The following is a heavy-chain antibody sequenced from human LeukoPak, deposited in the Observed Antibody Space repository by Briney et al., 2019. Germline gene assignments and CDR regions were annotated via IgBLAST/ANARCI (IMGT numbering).Heavy chain of an antibody. D-gene: IGHD1-26*01. J-gene: IGHJ4*02. Sequence: GGSLRLSCAASGFTFSSYAMSWVRQAPGKGLEWVSAISGSGGSTYYADSVKGRFTISRDNSKNTLYLQMNSLRAEDTAVYYCAAALSRSGSYSSGDYWGQGTLVTVSS. V-gene: IGHV3-23*01. CDR2: ISGSGGST. CDR1: GFTFSSYA. CDR3: AAALSRSGSYSSGDY.